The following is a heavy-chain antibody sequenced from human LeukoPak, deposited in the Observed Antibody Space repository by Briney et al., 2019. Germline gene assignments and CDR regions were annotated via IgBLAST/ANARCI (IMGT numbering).Heavy chain of an antibody. CDR2: IWYDGSNK. Sequence: GMSLRLSCAASGFTFSKYGINWVRQAPGKGLEWVAIIWYDGSNKYFADSVMGRFTISKDNSKNTVYLQMNSLRIEDTAVYYCARAGIGNALDPWGQGTQVTLSS. J-gene: IGHJ5*02. V-gene: IGHV3-33*01. CDR3: ARAGIGNALDP. D-gene: IGHD2-2*01. CDR1: GFTFSKYG.